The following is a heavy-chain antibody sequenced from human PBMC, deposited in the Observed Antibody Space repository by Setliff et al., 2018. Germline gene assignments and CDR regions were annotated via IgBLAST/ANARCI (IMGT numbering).Heavy chain of an antibody. J-gene: IGHJ5*02. CDR3: AREARGWGGPKFDL. CDR1: GYTFTGDF. Sequence: ASVKGSCKASGYTFTGDFLHWLRQTPGQGFQWLGRLNPDSGDTEYSQKFQGRVTMSRDTSISTGYMELSGLTSNDTAVYYCAREARGWGGPKFDLWGQGTLVTVSS. CDR2: LNPDSGDT. D-gene: IGHD6-19*01. V-gene: IGHV1-2*02.